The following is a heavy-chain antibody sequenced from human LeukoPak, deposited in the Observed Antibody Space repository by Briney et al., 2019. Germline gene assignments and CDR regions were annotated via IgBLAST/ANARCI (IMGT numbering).Heavy chain of an antibody. CDR3: ARAEERSHDYPWGTIGDF. CDR1: GFTFDNYA. Sequence: GGSLRLSCAASGFTFDNYAMSWVRQAPGKGLEWVSGISGSGNSTYYADSVKGRFIISRDNPKNTLYLQMNTLRAEDTAVYYCARAEERSHDYPWGTIGDFWGQGALVTVSS. V-gene: IGHV3-23*01. CDR2: ISGSGNST. D-gene: IGHD3-16*01. J-gene: IGHJ4*02.